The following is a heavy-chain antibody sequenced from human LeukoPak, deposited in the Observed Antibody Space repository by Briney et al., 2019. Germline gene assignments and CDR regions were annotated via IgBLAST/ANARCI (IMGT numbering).Heavy chain of an antibody. CDR3: TRGVAVATAYYFDY. Sequence: GASVKVSCKASGFTFSVYGIAWVRQAPGHGPEWMGWISNHNGNTNYAQKFQGRVTVTTDTSTGTASMELRSLEADDTAVYYCTRGVAVATAYYFDYWGQGTLVTVAS. CDR1: GFTFSVYG. V-gene: IGHV1-18*01. CDR2: ISNHNGNT. D-gene: IGHD4-23*01. J-gene: IGHJ4*02.